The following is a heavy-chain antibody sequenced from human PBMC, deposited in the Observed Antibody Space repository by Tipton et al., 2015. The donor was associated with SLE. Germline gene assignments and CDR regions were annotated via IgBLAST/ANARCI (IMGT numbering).Heavy chain of an antibody. Sequence: SLRLSCAASGFTFSSYGMHWVRRAPGKGLEWVAVIWYDGSNKYYADSVKGRFTISRDNSKNTLYLQMNSLRAEDTAVYYCAKGSSWPDYWGQGTLVTVSS. V-gene: IGHV3-33*06. D-gene: IGHD6-13*01. CDR2: IWYDGSNK. CDR1: GFTFSSYG. CDR3: AKGSSWPDY. J-gene: IGHJ4*02.